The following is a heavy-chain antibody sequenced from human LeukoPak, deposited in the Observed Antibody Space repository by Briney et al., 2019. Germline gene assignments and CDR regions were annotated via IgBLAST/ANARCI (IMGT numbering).Heavy chain of an antibody. D-gene: IGHD3-10*01. V-gene: IGHV3-30-3*01. CDR3: ASEGYYGSGSPPSLYFDY. J-gene: IGHJ4*02. CDR2: TSSDLNVK. Sequence: GGSLRLSCAASGFTFRNYVIHWVRQAPGKGLEWVAVTSSDLNVKLYADSVKGRFTISRDNSRSTLYLQMNSLRPEDTAIYYCASEGYYGSGSPPSLYFDYWGQGTLVTVSS. CDR1: GFTFRNYV.